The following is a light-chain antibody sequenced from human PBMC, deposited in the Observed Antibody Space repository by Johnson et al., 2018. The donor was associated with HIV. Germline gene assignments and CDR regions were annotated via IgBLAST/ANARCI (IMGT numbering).Light chain of an antibody. Sequence: QSVLTQPPSVSAAPGQRVTISCSGTSSTFGNSYISWYQLLPGSPPKLLIFKNNDRPSGIPDRFSGSKSGTSATLDITGLQTGDEADYYCATWDTSLSAGGVFGTGTKVTVL. CDR3: ATWDTSLSAGGV. V-gene: IGLV1-51*02. CDR1: SSTFGNSY. J-gene: IGLJ1*01. CDR2: KNN.